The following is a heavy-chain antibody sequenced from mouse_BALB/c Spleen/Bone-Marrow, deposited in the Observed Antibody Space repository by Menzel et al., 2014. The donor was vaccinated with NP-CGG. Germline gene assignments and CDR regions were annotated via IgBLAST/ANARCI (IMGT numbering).Heavy chain of an antibody. J-gene: IGHJ2*01. D-gene: IGHD1-1*01. CDR2: ISDGGSYT. Sequence: EVKLVESGGGLVKPGGSLKLSCAASGFTFSDYYMYWVRQTPEKRLEWVATISDGGSYTYYPDSVKGRFTISRDNAKNNLYLQMSRLKSEDTAMYYCARGSSYFDYWGQGTTLTVSS. V-gene: IGHV5-4*02. CDR3: ARGSSYFDY. CDR1: GFTFSDYY.